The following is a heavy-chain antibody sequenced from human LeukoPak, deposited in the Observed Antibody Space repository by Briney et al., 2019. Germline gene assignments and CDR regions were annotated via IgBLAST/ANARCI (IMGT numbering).Heavy chain of an antibody. V-gene: IGHV3-21*01. CDR1: GFTFSSYS. J-gene: IGHJ4*02. CDR3: ARVYYGSGSFDY. Sequence: PGGSLRLSCAASGFTFSSYSMNWVRQAPGKGLEWVSSISSSSSYIYYADSVKGRFTISRDDAKNSLYLQMNSLRAEDTAVYYCARVYYGSGSFDYWGQGTLVTVSS. CDR2: ISSSSSYI. D-gene: IGHD3-10*01.